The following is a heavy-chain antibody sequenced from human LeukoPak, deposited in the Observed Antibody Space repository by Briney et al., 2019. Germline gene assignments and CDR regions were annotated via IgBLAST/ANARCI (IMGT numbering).Heavy chain of an antibody. D-gene: IGHD4-17*01. V-gene: IGHV1-8*01. J-gene: IGHJ5*01. CDR2: MNPNSAHT. CDR1: GYTFTSYD. CDR3: ARDHDYAFNS. Sequence: ASVKVSCKASGYTFTSYDIHWVRQATGHGLEWMGWMNPNSAHTGHAQKFQGRVTMTRDTSISTAYMELSGLTSEDTAMYYCARDHDYAFNSWGQGTLVTVSS.